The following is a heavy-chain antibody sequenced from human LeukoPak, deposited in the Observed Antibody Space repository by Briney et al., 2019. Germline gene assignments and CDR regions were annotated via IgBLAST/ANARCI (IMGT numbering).Heavy chain of an antibody. D-gene: IGHD6-13*01. CDR3: AEGGIGAVGDFDY. CDR2: ISGAGTPT. Sequence: GGSLRLSCAASGFTFSNYAMSWVRQAPGKGLEWVSTISGAGTPTYSADSVKGRFTISRDNSKGTLYLQMNSLRAEDTAVYYCAEGGIGAVGDFDYWGQGTLVTVSS. J-gene: IGHJ4*02. V-gene: IGHV3-23*01. CDR1: GFTFSNYA.